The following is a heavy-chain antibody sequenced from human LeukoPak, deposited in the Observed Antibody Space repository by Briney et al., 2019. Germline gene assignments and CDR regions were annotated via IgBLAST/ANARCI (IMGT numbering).Heavy chain of an antibody. J-gene: IGHJ6*03. CDR2: MNPNSGNI. CDR3: ARVTYYDILTGYYSPYYYYYYMDV. D-gene: IGHD3-9*01. V-gene: IGHV1-8*01. Sequence: ASVKVSCKASGYAFTSYDINWVRQATGQGLEWMGWMNPNSGNIGYAQKFQGRVTMTRNTSISTAYMELSSLRSDDTAVYYCARVTYYDILTGYYSPYYYYYYMDVWGKGTTVTISS. CDR1: GYAFTSYD.